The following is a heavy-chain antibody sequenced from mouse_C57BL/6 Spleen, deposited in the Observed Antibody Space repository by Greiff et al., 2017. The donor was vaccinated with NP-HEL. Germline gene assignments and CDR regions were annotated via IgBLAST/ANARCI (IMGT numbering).Heavy chain of an antibody. J-gene: IGHJ3*01. CDR1: GYAFSSSW. D-gene: IGHD2-5*01. CDR2: IYPGDGDT. V-gene: IGHV1-82*01. CDR3: ARNAYYSNSAWFAY. Sequence: VQLQQSGPELVKPGASVKISCKASGYAFSSSWMNWVKQRPGKGLEWIGRIYPGDGDTNYNGKFKGKATLTADKSSSTAYMQLSSLTSEDSAVYFCARNAYYSNSAWFAYWGQGTLVTVSA.